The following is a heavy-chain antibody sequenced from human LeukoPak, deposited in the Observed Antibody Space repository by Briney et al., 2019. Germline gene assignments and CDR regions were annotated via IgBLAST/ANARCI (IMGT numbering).Heavy chain of an antibody. D-gene: IGHD3-10*01. J-gene: IGHJ6*03. V-gene: IGHV1-2*02. Sequence: GASVKVSCKASGYTFTDYYMHWVRQAPGQGLECMGWINPNSGDTNYAQKFQGRVTMTRDTSISTAYMELRSLTSDDTAMYYCARVGDHYYHMDVWGKGTTVTMSS. CDR1: GYTFTDYY. CDR2: INPNSGDT. CDR3: ARVGDHYYHMDV.